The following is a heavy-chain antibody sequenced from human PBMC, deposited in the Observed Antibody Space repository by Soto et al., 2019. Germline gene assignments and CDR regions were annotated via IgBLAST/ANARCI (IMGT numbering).Heavy chain of an antibody. CDR1: GYTFTSYG. D-gene: IGHD6-13*01. CDR3: ARDFDSSSWYRNYYYYYYGMDV. J-gene: IGHJ6*02. Sequence: ASVKVSCKASGYTFTSYGISWVRQAPGQGLEWMGWISAYNGNTNYAQKLQGRVTMTTDTSTSTAYMELRSLRSDDTAVYYCARDFDSSSWYRNYYYYYYGMDVWGQGTTVTVSS. V-gene: IGHV1-18*01. CDR2: ISAYNGNT.